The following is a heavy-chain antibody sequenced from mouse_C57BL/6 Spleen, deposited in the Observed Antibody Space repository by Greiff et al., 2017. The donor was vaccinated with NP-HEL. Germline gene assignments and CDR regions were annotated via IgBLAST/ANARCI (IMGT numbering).Heavy chain of an antibody. D-gene: IGHD2-5*01. CDR1: GYTFTSYW. J-gene: IGHJ3*01. CDR3: ARGSNSFAY. CDR2: IHPNSGST. Sequence: VQLQQPGAELVKPGASVKLSCKASGYTFTSYWMHWVKQRPGQGLEWIEMIHPNSGSTNYNEKFKSKATLTVDKSSSTAYMQLSSLTSEDSAVYYCARGSNSFAYWGQGTLVTVSA. V-gene: IGHV1-64*01.